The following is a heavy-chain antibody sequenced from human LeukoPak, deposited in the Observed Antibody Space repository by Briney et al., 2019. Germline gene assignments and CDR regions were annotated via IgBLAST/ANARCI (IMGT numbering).Heavy chain of an antibody. Sequence: GGSLRLSCAASGFTFNNYAMHWVRKAPGKGLEWVAVISYDGSNKYYADSVKGRFTISRDNAKNSLYLQMNSLRAEDTAVYYCARCLAVAGRSFDCWGQGTLVTVSS. V-gene: IGHV3-30*04. CDR1: GFTFNNYA. CDR2: ISYDGSNK. CDR3: ARCLAVAGRSFDC. D-gene: IGHD6-19*01. J-gene: IGHJ4*02.